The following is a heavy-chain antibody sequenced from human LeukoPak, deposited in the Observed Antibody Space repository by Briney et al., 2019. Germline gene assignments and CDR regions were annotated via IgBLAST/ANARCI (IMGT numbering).Heavy chain of an antibody. V-gene: IGHV3-7*01. CDR2: IRGDGNED. CDR1: GFTFSSYW. J-gene: IGHJ4*02. CDR3: ARDVPYNMNQMYFDY. Sequence: PRGSLRLSCAASGFTFSSYWMAWVRQAPGKELEWVANIRGDGNEDHYVDSVRGRFTISRDNAKNSLYLQMNSLTAEDTAVYYCARDVPYNMNQMYFDYWGQGTLVTVSS. D-gene: IGHD3-10*01.